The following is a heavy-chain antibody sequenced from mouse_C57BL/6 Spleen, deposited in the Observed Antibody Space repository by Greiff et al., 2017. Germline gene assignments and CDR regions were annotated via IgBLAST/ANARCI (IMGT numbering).Heavy chain of an antibody. V-gene: IGHV5-4*01. Sequence: EVQRVESGGGLVKPGGSLKLSCAASGFTCSSYAMCWVRQTPEKRLEWVATMGDGGMVTYYPDNVKGRFTISRDNAKNNLYLQMSHLKSEDTAMYYCAREDRDAMDYWGQGTSVTVSS. J-gene: IGHJ4*01. CDR2: MGDGGMVT. CDR1: GFTCSSYA. CDR3: AREDRDAMDY.